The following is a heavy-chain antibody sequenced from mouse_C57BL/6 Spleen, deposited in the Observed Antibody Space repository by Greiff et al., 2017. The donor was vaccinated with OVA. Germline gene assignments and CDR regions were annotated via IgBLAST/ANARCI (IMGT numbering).Heavy chain of an antibody. CDR3: ARETLDSSGYPFGC. CDR1: GYAFSSSW. V-gene: IGHV1-82*01. CDR2: IYPGDGDT. D-gene: IGHD3-2*02. J-gene: IGHJ2*01. Sequence: VQRVESGPELVKPGASVKISCKASGYAFSSSWMNWVKQRPGKGLEWIGRIYPGDGDTNYNGKFKGKATLTADKSSSTAYMQLSSLTSEDSAVYFCARETLDSSGYPFGCWGQGTTLTVSS.